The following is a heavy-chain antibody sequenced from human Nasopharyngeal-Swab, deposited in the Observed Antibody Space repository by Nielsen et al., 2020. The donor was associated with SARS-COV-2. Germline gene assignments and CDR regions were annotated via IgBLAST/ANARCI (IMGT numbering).Heavy chain of an antibody. D-gene: IGHD3-22*01. J-gene: IGHJ4*02. CDR1: GYTFTSYY. CDR2: ISAYNGNT. V-gene: IGHV1-18*04. CDR3: AKSLFTYYYDSSGYYCLDY. Sequence: ASVKVSCKASGYTFTSYYMHWVRQAPGQGLEWMGWISAYNGNTNYAQKLQGRVTMTTDTSTSTAYMELRSLRSDDTAVYYCAKSLFTYYYDSSGYYCLDYWGQGTLVTVSS.